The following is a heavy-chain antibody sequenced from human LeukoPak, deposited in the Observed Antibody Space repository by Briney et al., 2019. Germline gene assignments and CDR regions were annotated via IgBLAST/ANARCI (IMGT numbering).Heavy chain of an antibody. J-gene: IGHJ4*02. V-gene: IGHV3-30*02. CDR3: AKDSQLWAAYFDY. CDR2: IRSDGTNQ. D-gene: IGHD3/OR15-3a*01. CDR1: GFTFSSYW. Sequence: GGSLRLSCAASGFTFSSYWMSWVRQAPGKGLEWVSFIRSDGTNQYYADFVKGRFTISRDNSKNTLYLQMNSLTAEDTAVYYCAKDSQLWAAYFDYWGQGTLVPSPQ.